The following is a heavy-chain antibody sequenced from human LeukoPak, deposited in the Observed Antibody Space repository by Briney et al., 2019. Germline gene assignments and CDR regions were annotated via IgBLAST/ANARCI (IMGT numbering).Heavy chain of an antibody. V-gene: IGHV1-69*13. J-gene: IGHJ6*03. CDR3: ARGLGGGSMVRGYYYYYMDV. D-gene: IGHD3-10*01. CDR2: IIPIFGTA. Sequence: GASVKVSCKASGGTFSSYAISWVRQAPGQGLEWMGGIIPIFGTANYAQKFQGRVTITADESTSTAYMELSGLRSEDTAVYYCARGLGGGSMVRGYYYYYMDVWGKGTTVTVSS. CDR1: GGTFSSYA.